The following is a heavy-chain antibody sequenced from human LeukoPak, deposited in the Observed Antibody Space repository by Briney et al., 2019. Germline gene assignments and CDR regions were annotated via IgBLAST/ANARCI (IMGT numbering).Heavy chain of an antibody. CDR2: ISGSGGST. J-gene: IGHJ4*02. D-gene: IGHD6-13*01. V-gene: IGHV3-23*01. CDR1: GFTFSSYA. CDR3: ARDYQRQLYLYYFDY. Sequence: PGGSLRLSCAASGFTFSSYAMSWVRQAPGKGLEWVSAISGSGGSTYYADSVKGRFTISRDISKNTLYLQMNSLRADDTAVYYCARDYQRQLYLYYFDYWGQGTLVTDSS.